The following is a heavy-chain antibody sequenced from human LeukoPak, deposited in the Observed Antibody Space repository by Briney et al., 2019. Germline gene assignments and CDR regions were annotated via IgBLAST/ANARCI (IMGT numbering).Heavy chain of an antibody. CDR2: IYYSGST. V-gene: IGHV4-39*07. CDR3: ASLGYSSSSV. J-gene: IGHJ4*02. CDR1: DGSISSSNYY. Sequence: SETLSLTCTISDGSISSSNYYWGWIRQPPGKGLEWIGTIYYSGSTSYNPSLKSRATISVNTSKNQFSLKLSSVTAADTAVYYCASLGYSSSSVWGQGTLVTVSS. D-gene: IGHD6-6*01.